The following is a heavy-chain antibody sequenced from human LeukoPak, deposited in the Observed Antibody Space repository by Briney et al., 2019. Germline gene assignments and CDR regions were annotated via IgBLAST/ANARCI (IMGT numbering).Heavy chain of an antibody. J-gene: IGHJ4*02. V-gene: IGHV4-34*01. Sequence: PSETLSLTCAVYGGSFSSYYWSWIRQPPGKGLEWIGEINHSGSTNYNPSLKSRVTISVDTSKNQFSLNLSSVTAADTAVYYCARGRGGWYSSSWYYFDYWGQGTLVTVSS. CDR1: GGSFSSYY. CDR3: ARGRGGWYSSSWYYFDY. D-gene: IGHD6-13*01. CDR2: INHSGST.